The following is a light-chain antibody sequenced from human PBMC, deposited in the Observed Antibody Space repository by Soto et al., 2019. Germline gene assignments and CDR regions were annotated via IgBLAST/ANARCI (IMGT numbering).Light chain of an antibody. CDR3: QTWGTGNLPYV. V-gene: IGLV4-69*01. CDR2: LNSDGSH. CDR1: SGHSNYA. Sequence: QLVLTQSPSASASLGASVKLTCTLSSGHSNYAIAWHQQQPEKGPRYLMKLNSDGSHRKGDGIPDRFSGSSSGAERYLTISSLQSEDEADYYCQTWGTGNLPYVFGTGTKVTVL. J-gene: IGLJ1*01.